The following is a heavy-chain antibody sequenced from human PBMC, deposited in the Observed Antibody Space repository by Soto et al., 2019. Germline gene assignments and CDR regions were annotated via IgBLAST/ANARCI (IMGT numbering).Heavy chain of an antibody. Sequence: EVQLLESGGGLVQPGGSLRLSCAASGFTFKNYALPWVRQPPGKGLDWVSAISGGGDTTSYADSVKGRFTVSRDGSKNTLYLQMSSLRAEDTALYYCAKGRGGSGSLTPRVDFWGQGTLVTVSS. J-gene: IGHJ4*02. V-gene: IGHV3-23*01. D-gene: IGHD3-10*01. CDR2: ISGGGDTT. CDR1: GFTFKNYA. CDR3: AKGRGGSGSLTPRVDF.